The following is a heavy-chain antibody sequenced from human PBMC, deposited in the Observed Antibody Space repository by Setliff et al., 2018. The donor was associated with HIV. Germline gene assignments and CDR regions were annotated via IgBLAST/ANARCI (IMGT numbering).Heavy chain of an antibody. J-gene: IGHJ3*02. CDR1: GGSISSGGYY. CDR2: IYYSGST. V-gene: IGHV4-31*03. Sequence: SLTCTVSGGSISSGGYYWSWIRQHPGKGLEWIGYIYYSGSTYYNPSLKSRVTISVDTSKNQFSLKLSSVTAADTAMYFCARESRNDFWSGYYRTFDIWGQGTMVTVSS. CDR3: ARESRNDFWSGYYRTFDI. D-gene: IGHD3-3*01.